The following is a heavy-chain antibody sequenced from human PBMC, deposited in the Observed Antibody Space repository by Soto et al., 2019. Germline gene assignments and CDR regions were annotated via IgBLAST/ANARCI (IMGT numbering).Heavy chain of an antibody. CDR1: GFTVSSNY. V-gene: IGHV3-66*01. CDR2: IYSGGST. D-gene: IGHD2-15*01. J-gene: IGHJ4*02. CDR3: ARGGGDCSGGSCYFWRYYFDY. Sequence: EVQLVESGGGLVQPGGSLRLSCAASGFTVSSNYMSWVRQAPGKGLEWVSVIYSGGSTYYADSVKGRFTISRDNSKNTLXIXXNSLGAEDTAVYYCARGGGDCSGGSCYFWRYYFDYWGQGTLVTVSS.